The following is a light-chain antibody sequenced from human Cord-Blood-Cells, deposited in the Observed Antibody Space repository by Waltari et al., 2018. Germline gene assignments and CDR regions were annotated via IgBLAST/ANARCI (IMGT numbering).Light chain of an antibody. Sequence: SYVLTQPPSVSVAPGQTARITCGGKNIGSKSVHWYQQKPGQAPVLVIYYESYRPSGIPGRFSGANSGNTATLTISRVEAGDEADYYCQVWDSSSDHRVFGGGTKLTVL. CDR1: NIGSKS. J-gene: IGLJ3*02. V-gene: IGLV3-21*04. CDR2: YES. CDR3: QVWDSSSDHRV.